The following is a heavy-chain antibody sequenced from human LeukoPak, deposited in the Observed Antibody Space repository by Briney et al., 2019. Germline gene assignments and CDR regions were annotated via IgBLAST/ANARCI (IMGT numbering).Heavy chain of an antibody. CDR2: INQDGSEK. J-gene: IGHJ4*02. CDR3: ARARIDY. V-gene: IGHV3-7*02. Sequence: PGGSLRLSCAASGFTFNSYWMSWVRQAPGKGLEWVANINQDGSEKYYVDSVKGRFTISRDNAKNSLYPQMNNLRAEDTAVYYCARARIDYWGQGTLVTVSA. CDR1: GFTFNSYW.